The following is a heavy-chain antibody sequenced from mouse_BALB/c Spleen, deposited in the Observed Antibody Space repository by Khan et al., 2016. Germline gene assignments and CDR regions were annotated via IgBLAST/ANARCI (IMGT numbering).Heavy chain of an antibody. V-gene: IGHV14-3*02. CDR2: IDPANGNT. Sequence: LQQPGAELVKPGASVKLSCTVSGFNIKDTYMHWVNQRPEQGLEWIGRIDPANGNTKYDPKFQDKATITADTSSNTAYLQLSSLTSEDTAVYYCSRGVYDYEFAYWGQGTLVTVSA. CDR1: GFNIKDTY. J-gene: IGHJ3*01. D-gene: IGHD2-4*01. CDR3: SRGVYDYEFAY.